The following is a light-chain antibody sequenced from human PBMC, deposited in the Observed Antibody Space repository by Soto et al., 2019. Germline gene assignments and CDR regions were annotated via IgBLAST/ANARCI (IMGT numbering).Light chain of an antibody. Sequence: EIVLTQSPATLSLSPGERATLSCRARQSVSTYFAWYHQRPGQPPRLLIYDAFNRDTGIPARFSGSGSGTDFTLTISSLEPEDFAVYYCQRRSNSITFGQGTRLEIK. CDR2: DAF. CDR1: QSVSTY. V-gene: IGKV3-11*01. CDR3: QRRSNSIT. J-gene: IGKJ5*01.